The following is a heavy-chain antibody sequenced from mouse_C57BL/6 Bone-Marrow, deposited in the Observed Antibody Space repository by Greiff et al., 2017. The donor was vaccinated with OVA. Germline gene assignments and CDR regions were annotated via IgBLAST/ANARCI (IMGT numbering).Heavy chain of an antibody. D-gene: IGHD2-3*01. V-gene: IGHV5-9-1*02. CDR3: TRDLSYDGYPAWFAY. J-gene: IGHJ3*01. CDR1: GFTFSSYA. CDR2: ISSGGDYI. Sequence: EVQGVESGEGLVKPGGSLKLSCAASGFTFSSYAMSWVRQTPEKRLEWVAYISSGGDYIYYADTVKGRFTISRDNARNTLYLQMSSLKSEDTAMYYCTRDLSYDGYPAWFAYWGQGTLVTVSA.